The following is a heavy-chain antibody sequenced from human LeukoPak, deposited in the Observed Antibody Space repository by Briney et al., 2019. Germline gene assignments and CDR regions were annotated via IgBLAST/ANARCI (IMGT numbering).Heavy chain of an antibody. V-gene: IGHV1-2*02. CDR1: GYTFTGYY. J-gene: IGHJ4*02. D-gene: IGHD3-22*01. Sequence: ASVKVSCKASGYTFTGYYMHGVRQPPGQGPEWMGWINSKSDGTNYAQKFQGRVTMTRDTSINTAYMDASRLRSEDTAVYYCAIDLEGWLAQYYFYYWGQGTLVTVSS. CDR2: INSKSDGT. CDR3: AIDLEGWLAQYYFYY.